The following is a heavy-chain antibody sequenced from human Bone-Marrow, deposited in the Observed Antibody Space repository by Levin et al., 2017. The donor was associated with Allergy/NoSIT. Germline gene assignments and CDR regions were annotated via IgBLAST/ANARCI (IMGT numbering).Heavy chain of an antibody. Sequence: PGGSLRLSCAASGFTFSSYEMNWVRQAPGKGLEWVSYISSSGRTIYYADSVKGRFTISRDNAKNSLYLQMNSLRAEDTAVYYCARYDYIWGSYRPTRDAFDIWGQGTMVTVSS. V-gene: IGHV3-48*03. CDR3: ARYDYIWGSYRPTRDAFDI. CDR1: GFTFSSYE. D-gene: IGHD3-16*02. CDR2: ISSSGRTI. J-gene: IGHJ3*02.